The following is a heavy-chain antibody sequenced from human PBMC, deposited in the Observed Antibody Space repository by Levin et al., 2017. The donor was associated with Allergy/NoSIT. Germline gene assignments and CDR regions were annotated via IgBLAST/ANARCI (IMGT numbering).Heavy chain of an antibody. Sequence: GGSLRLSCAASGFTFSDAWMSWVRQAPGKGLEWVGRIKSKPDGGTTDYAAPVKGRFTISRDDSKNTLYLQMNSLETEDTAVYYCMTTSTMITFGGVIARRNFDYWGQGTLVTVSS. V-gene: IGHV3-15*01. CDR2: IKSKPDGGTT. CDR3: MTTSTMITFGGVIARRNFDY. D-gene: IGHD3-16*02. CDR1: GFTFSDAW. J-gene: IGHJ4*02.